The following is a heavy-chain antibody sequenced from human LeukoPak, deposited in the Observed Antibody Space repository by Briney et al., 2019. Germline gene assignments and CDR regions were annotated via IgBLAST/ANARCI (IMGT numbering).Heavy chain of an antibody. CDR3: ARDWEGVVPAATDYYYYYYMDV. V-gene: IGHV4-31*03. J-gene: IGHJ6*03. CDR1: GGSISSGGYY. D-gene: IGHD2-2*01. Sequence: SETLSLTCTVSGGSISSGGYYWRWIRQHPGKGLEWIGYIYYSGSTYYNPSLKSRLTMSVDTSKNQFSLKLSSVTAADTAVYYCARDWEGVVPAATDYYYYYYMDVWGKGTTVTVSS. CDR2: IYYSGST.